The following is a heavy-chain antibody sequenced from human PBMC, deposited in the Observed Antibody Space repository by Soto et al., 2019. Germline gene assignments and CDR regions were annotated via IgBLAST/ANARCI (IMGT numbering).Heavy chain of an antibody. CDR1: GVSISTSSYY. J-gene: IGHJ4*02. V-gene: IGHV4-39*01. CDR3: ARHGSN. Sequence: SETLSLTCTVSGVSISTSSYYWGWIRRPPGKGLEWIGTIYYSGITYYNPSLKSRVTISVDTSKNQFSLKLTSVTAADTAVYYCARHGSNWGQGTLVTV. CDR2: IYYSGIT.